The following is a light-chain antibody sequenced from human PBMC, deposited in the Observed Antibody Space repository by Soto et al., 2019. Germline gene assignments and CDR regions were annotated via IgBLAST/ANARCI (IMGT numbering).Light chain of an antibody. CDR2: GAS. Sequence: EIVMTQSPAPLSVSPGERATLSCRVSQSVSSNLAWYQQKPGQAPRLLIYGASTRATGITARFSGSGSGTAVTLSISSLQSEDFAVYYCQQDNNWPPWTSGQGTKVEIK. J-gene: IGKJ1*01. CDR1: QSVSSN. V-gene: IGKV3-15*01. CDR3: QQDNNWPPWT.